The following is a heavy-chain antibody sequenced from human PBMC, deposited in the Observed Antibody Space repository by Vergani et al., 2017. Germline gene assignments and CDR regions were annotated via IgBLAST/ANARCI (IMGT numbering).Heavy chain of an antibody. CDR3: AKVCGSTSCPYGGGAFDV. J-gene: IGHJ3*01. CDR2: INNNGGST. Sequence: EVQLVESGGGLVQPGGSLRLTCVASGFTFNYYSMNWVRQAPGKGLEWVSGINNNGGSTYYADSVKGRFTISRDNSKNTLYLQMTDLRAEDTATYYCAKVCGSTSCPYGGGAFDVWGHGTMVTVSS. D-gene: IGHD2-2*01. CDR1: GFTFNYYS. V-gene: IGHV3-23*04.